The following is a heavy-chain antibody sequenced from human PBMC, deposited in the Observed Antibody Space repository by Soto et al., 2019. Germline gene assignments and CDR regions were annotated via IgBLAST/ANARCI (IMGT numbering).Heavy chain of an antibody. V-gene: IGHV1-69*06. D-gene: IGHD3-3*01. CDR3: ARRDTSGFFRYFDN. Sequence: QMQLVQSGAEVKKPGSSVKVSCKASGGTLSSFINYPINWVRQAPGQGIEWMGGSVPNVGTGNYAQKFQGRVTLTADKSTGTAYMELSSLRSEDTARYYCARRDTSGFFRYFDNWGQGTLVTVSS. J-gene: IGHJ4*02. CDR1: GGTLSSFINYP. CDR2: SVPNVGTG.